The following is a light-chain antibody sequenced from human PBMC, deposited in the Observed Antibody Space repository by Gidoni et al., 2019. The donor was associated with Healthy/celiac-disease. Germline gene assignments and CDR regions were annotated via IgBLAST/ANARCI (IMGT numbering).Light chain of an antibody. CDR2: DAS. J-gene: IGKJ4*01. Sequence: DIVLTQSPATLALSPGERAPLSCRASQSVSSYLAWYQQKPGQAPRLLIYDASNRATGIPARVSGRGAGTDCTLTISSLEPEDFAVYYCQQRSNWPPLTFGGGTKVEIK. CDR3: QQRSNWPPLT. CDR1: QSVSSY. V-gene: IGKV3-11*01.